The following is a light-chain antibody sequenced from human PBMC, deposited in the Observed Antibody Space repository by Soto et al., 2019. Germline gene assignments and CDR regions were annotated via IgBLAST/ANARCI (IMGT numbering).Light chain of an antibody. V-gene: IGLV3-1*01. CDR2: QDT. Sequence: SYELTQPPSVSVSPGQTASITCSGDKLGDKYASWYQQKPGQSPVLVIYQDTKRPSGIPERFSGSNSGNTATLTISGTQAMDEADYYCQACDSSIGVFGGGTKLTV. CDR1: KLGDKY. J-gene: IGLJ2*01. CDR3: QACDSSIGV.